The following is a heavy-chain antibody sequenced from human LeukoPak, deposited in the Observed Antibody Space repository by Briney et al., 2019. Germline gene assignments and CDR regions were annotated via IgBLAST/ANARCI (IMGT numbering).Heavy chain of an antibody. V-gene: IGHV3-21*01. CDR3: AIAQGPIRGGPRGPAFDI. D-gene: IGHD3-10*01. CDR1: GFTFSSYG. CDR2: ISSSSNYI. J-gene: IGHJ3*02. Sequence: GGSLRLSCAASGFTFSSYGMHWVRQAPGKGLEWVSSISSSSNYIYYADSVKGRFTISRDNAKNSLYLQMNSLRAEDTAVYYCAIAQGPIRGGPRGPAFDIWGQGTMVTVSS.